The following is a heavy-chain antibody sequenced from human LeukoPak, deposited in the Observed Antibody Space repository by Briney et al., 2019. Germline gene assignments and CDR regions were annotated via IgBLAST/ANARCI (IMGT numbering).Heavy chain of an antibody. D-gene: IGHD6-13*01. J-gene: IGHJ4*02. CDR2: ISSSSSYI. CDR1: GFTFSSYS. V-gene: IGHV3-21*01. Sequence: NSGGSLRLSCAASGFTFSSYSMNWVRQAPGKGLEWVSSISSSSSYIYYADSVKGRFTISRDNAKNSLYLQMNSLRAEDTAVYYCAKVSWSPTQLVRYNYFDYWGQGTLVTVSS. CDR3: AKVSWSPTQLVRYNYFDY.